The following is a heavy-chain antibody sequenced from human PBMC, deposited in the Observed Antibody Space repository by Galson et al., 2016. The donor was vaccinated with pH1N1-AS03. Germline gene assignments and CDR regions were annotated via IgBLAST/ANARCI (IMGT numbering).Heavy chain of an antibody. D-gene: IGHD4-17*01. V-gene: IGHV1-18*01. J-gene: IGHJ4*02. CDR2: ISAYSGNT. Sequence: SVKVSCKASGYTFTNFGVIWVRQAPGQGLEWVGWISAYSGNTNYAQSLQGRVSMTTDPSTNTVYMELTRLTSGDTAIYYCARDLRGDFGNNFVVGVQFGRYWGQGTLVTVSS. CDR1: GYTFTNFG. CDR3: ARDLRGDFGNNFVVGVQFGRY.